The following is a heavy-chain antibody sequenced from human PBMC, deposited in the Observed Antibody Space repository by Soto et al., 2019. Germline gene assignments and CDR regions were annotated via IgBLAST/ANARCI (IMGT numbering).Heavy chain of an antibody. CDR2: IYNNGRT. V-gene: IGHV4-59*02. CDR1: GGSVYDFD. D-gene: IGHD3-10*02. J-gene: IGHJ1*01. Sequence: PXETLSLPFSVSGGSVYDFDWNWLRQTPGKGLEWIGNIYNNGRTNYNPSLKNRVTISIDTSKNQFSLHLSSVTTADTAMYFCARGHGIYVRFDAWGQGTLVTVSS. CDR3: ARGHGIYVRFDA.